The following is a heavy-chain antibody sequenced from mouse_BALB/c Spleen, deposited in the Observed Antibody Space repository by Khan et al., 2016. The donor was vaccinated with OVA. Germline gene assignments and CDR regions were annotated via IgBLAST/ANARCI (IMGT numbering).Heavy chain of an antibody. CDR3: ARTYSSYDRYFDV. D-gene: IGHD2-14*01. CDR2: INTYTGEP. V-gene: IGHV9-3-1*01. J-gene: IGHJ1*01. Sequence: QIQLVQSGPELKKPGETVKISCKASGYTFTNYGMNWVKQAPGKGLKWMGWINTYTGEPTYADDFKGRFAFSLETSASTAYLQISNIKDEHTATFFCARTYSSYDRYFDVWGAGTTVTVSS. CDR1: GYTFTNYG.